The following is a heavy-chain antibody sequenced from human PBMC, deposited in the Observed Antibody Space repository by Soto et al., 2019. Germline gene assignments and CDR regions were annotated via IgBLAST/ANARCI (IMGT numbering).Heavy chain of an antibody. CDR3: ARGRGGYCSSTSCSHYYGMDV. D-gene: IGHD2-2*03. CDR2: MNPNSGNT. CDR1: GYTFTSYD. Sequence: ASVKVSCKASGYTFTSYDINWVRQATGQGREWMGWMNPNSGNTGYAQKFQGRVTMTRNTSISTAYMELSSLRSEDTAVYYCARGRGGYCSSTSCSHYYGMDVWGQGTTVTVSS. J-gene: IGHJ6*02. V-gene: IGHV1-8*01.